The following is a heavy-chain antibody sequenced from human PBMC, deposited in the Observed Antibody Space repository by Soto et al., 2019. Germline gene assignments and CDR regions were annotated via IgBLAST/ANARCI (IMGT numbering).Heavy chain of an antibody. CDR2: IYYSGST. Sequence: SETLSLTCTVSGGSISSGGYYWSWIRQHPGKGLEWIGYIYYSGSTYYNPSLKSRVTISVDTSKNQFSLKLTSVTAADTAVYYCARDKITGLFDYWGQGXLVTVSS. CDR1: GGSISSGGYY. CDR3: ARDKITGLFDY. D-gene: IGHD1-1*01. J-gene: IGHJ4*02. V-gene: IGHV4-31*03.